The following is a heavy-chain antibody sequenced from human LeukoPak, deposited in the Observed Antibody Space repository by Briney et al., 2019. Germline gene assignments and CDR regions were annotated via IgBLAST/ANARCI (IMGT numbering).Heavy chain of an antibody. CDR3: ARGRECSGTGCYXPGIY. Sequence: GGSLRLSCVGSGYIFSTYWMNWVRQAPGKGLEWVANIKQDGSEKYHVDSVKGRFTISRDNAKNSLYLQMDSLRVEDTAVYYCARGRECSGTGCYXPGIYWGXXILVXVSS. CDR2: IKQDGSEK. J-gene: IGHJ4*01. V-gene: IGHV3-7*01. CDR1: GYIFSTYW. D-gene: IGHD2-2*01.